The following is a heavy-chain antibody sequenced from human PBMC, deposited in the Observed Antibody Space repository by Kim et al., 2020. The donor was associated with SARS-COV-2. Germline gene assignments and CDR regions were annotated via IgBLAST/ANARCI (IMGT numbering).Heavy chain of an antibody. V-gene: IGHV1-69*13. Sequence: SVKVSFKASGGTSRNYAISWVRQAPGQGLEWMGVIIPVFGTANYAQNFQDRLTITVDESRNTAYMELSSLRSDDTAVFYCAYTQDVVVVVAADYYFDYWGQGTLVTVSS. CDR3: AYTQDVVVVVAADYYFDY. J-gene: IGHJ4*02. CDR2: IIPVFGTA. CDR1: GGTSRNYA. D-gene: IGHD2-15*01.